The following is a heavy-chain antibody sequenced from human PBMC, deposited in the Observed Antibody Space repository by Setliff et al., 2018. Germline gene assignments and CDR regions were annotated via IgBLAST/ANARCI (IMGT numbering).Heavy chain of an antibody. Sequence: PGESLKISCQGSGYSFSTYWIAWVRQMPGKGLEWMGIIFPGDSVTRYSPSFQGQVTISADKSISTAYLQWSSLKASDTAMYYCARRPGYSSGPFDYWGQGTLVTVSS. CDR1: GYSFSTYW. J-gene: IGHJ4*02. D-gene: IGHD6-19*01. CDR2: IFPGDSVT. V-gene: IGHV5-51*01. CDR3: ARRPGYSSGPFDY.